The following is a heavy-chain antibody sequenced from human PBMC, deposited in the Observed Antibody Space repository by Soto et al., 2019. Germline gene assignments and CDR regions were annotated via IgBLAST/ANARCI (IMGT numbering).Heavy chain of an antibody. V-gene: IGHV1-69*02. J-gene: IGHJ6*02. CDR3: ARRTGYCSGGSCPMDV. Sequence: ASMKVSCKASGGTFSSYTISWVRQAPGQGLEWMGRIIPILGIANYAQKFQGRVTITADKSTSTAYMELSSLRSEDTAVYYCARRTGYCSGGSCPMDVWGQGTTVTVSS. CDR2: IIPILGIA. CDR1: GGTFSSYT. D-gene: IGHD2-15*01.